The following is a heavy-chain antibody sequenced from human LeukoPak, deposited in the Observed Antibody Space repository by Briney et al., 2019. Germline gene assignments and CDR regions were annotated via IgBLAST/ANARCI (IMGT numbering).Heavy chain of an antibody. CDR2: IYYSGST. CDR3: AREATVVVAPMVL. Sequence: PSETLSLTCTVSGGSITSYYWSWIRQPPGKGLEWIGNIYYSGSTNYNPSLKSRVTISVDTSKNQFSLKLSSVTAADTAVYYCAREATVVVAPMVLWGQGSRVTVSS. CDR1: GGSITSYY. D-gene: IGHD2-15*01. V-gene: IGHV4-59*12. J-gene: IGHJ4*02.